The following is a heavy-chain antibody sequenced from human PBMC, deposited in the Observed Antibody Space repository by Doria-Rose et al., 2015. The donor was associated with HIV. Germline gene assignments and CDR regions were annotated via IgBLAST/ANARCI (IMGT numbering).Heavy chain of an antibody. D-gene: IGHD3-3*01. Sequence: SSSSYYRGWIRQPPGKGLEWIGSIYYSGSTYYNPSLKSRVTISVDTSKNQFSLKLSSVTAADTAVYYCARVPYYDFWSGYLDYWGQGTLVTVSS. J-gene: IGHJ4*02. CDR3: ARVPYYDFWSGYLDY. V-gene: IGHV4-39*07. CDR2: IYYSGST. CDR1: SSSSYY.